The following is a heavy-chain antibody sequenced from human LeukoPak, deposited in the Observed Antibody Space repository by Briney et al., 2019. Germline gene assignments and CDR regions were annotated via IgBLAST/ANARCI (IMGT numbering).Heavy chain of an antibody. J-gene: IGHJ4*02. Sequence: GGSLRLSCAASGFTFSSYSMNWVRQAPGKGLEWVAVISYDGSNKYYADSVKGRFTISRDNAKNSLYLQMNSLRAEDTAVYHCARDQYLDYRGQGTLVTVSS. V-gene: IGHV3-30*03. CDR1: GFTFSSYS. CDR3: ARDQYLDY. CDR2: ISYDGSNK.